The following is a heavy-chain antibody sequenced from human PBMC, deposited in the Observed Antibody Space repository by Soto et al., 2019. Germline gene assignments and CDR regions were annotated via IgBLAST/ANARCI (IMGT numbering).Heavy chain of an antibody. D-gene: IGHD4-17*01. V-gene: IGHV4-59*08. CDR3: ARTTPDYGDYDEIYYFDY. CDR2: IYYSGST. Sequence: PSETLSLTCTVSGGSISSYYWSWIRQPPGKGLEWIGYIYYSGSTNYNPSLKSRVTISVDTSKNQFSLKLSSVTAADTAVYYCARTTPDYGDYDEIYYFDYWGQGTLVTVSS. CDR1: GGSISSYY. J-gene: IGHJ4*02.